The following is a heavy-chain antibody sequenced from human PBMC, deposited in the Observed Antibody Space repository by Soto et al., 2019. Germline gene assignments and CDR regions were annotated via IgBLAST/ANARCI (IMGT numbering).Heavy chain of an antibody. J-gene: IGHJ4*02. CDR2: INHSGRI. Sequence: QVQLQQWGAGLLKPSETLSLTCAVSGASLSGYYWSWIRQPPGKGLEWIGEINHSGRINYNPSLKSRVTISLDTSKNQFSLELSSVTAADTALFYCARASYDTLTGYYPFWGQGTLVTVSS. D-gene: IGHD3-9*01. CDR3: ARASYDTLTGYYPF. V-gene: IGHV4-34*01. CDR1: GASLSGYY.